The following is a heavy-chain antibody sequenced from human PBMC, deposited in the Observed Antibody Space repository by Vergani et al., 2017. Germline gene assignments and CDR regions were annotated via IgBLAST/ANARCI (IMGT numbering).Heavy chain of an antibody. CDR3: ASRHGDILPPDPRRLDY. D-gene: IGHD1-14*01. CDR2: INPSGGST. Sequence: QVLLVQSGAELKKPGASVRVSCKTSGYTFTNYYIHWVRQAPGQGLEWMGIINPSGGSTTYAQQFQGRLTMTRDTSTSTVYMDLSNLRSEDTAVYYCASRHGDILPPDPRRLDYWGQGTLVTVSS. V-gene: IGHV1-46*01. CDR1: GYTFTNYY. J-gene: IGHJ4*02.